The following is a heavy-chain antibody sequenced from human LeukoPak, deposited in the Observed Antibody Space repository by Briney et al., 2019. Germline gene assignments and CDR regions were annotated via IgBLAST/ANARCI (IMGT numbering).Heavy chain of an antibody. CDR1: GGSFSGYY. J-gene: IGHJ4*02. V-gene: IGHV4-34*01. CDR2: INHSGST. D-gene: IGHD3-22*01. Sequence: SETLSLTCAVYGGSFSGYYWSWIRQPPGKGLEWIGEINHSGSTNYNPSLKSRVTISVDTSKNQFSLKLSSVTAADTAVYYCARGPSLYDSSGFHFDYWAREPWSPSPQ. CDR3: ARGPSLYDSSGFHFDY.